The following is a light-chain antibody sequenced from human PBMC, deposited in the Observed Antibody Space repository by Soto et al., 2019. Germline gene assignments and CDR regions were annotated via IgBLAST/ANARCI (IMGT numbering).Light chain of an antibody. CDR3: GSWDSSLSAYV. V-gene: IGLV1-51*01. J-gene: IGLJ1*01. CDR2: DDN. CDR1: SSNIGGNS. Sequence: QSVLTQPPSVSAAPGQKVTISCSGSSSNIGGNSVSWYQQLPGTAPKLLIYDDNKRPSGIPDRFSGSKSGTSATLGITGFQTGDEADYYCGSWDSSLSAYVFGTGTKTPS.